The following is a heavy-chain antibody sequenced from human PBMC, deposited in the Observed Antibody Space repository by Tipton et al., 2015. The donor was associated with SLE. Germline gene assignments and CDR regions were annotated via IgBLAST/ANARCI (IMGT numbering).Heavy chain of an antibody. J-gene: IGHJ4*02. Sequence: SLRLSCSASGFTFSTYGMHWVRQAPGKGPEWVALIWYDGDNKYYADSVKGRFTISRDTSKNTVYLQMNSLRAEDTAVYYCAKGYSYGAYYFDYWGQGTLVTVSS. V-gene: IGHV3-30*02. D-gene: IGHD5-18*01. CDR3: AKGYSYGAYYFDY. CDR2: IWYDGDNK. CDR1: GFTFSTYG.